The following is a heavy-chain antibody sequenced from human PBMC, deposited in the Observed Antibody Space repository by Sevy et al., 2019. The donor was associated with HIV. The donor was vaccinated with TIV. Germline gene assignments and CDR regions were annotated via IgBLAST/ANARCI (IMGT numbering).Heavy chain of an antibody. V-gene: IGHV3-23*01. CDR3: AKVRNNWSDGLDS. CDR2: IGGTGDFT. D-gene: IGHD1-20*01. Sequence: GGSLRLSCEVSGFTFSRFAMHWVHQAPGKGLEWLSLIGGTGDFTYYADSVQGRFTVSRDNSKNTLFLHISSLTVEDSAVYYCAKVRNNWSDGLDSWGQGTLVTVSS. J-gene: IGHJ4*02. CDR1: GFTFSRFA.